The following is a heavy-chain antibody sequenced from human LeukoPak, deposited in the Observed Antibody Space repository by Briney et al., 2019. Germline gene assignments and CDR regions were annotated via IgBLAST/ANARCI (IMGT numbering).Heavy chain of an antibody. CDR3: AYSRLWSDPPGYFAY. Sequence: SGPTLVNPTQTLTLTCTFSGFSLRSSGVGVGWIRQPPGKALEWLALIYWDDDKRYSPSLKGRLTITKDTSKNQVDLTMTNMGPVDTASYYCAYSRLWSDPPGYFAYWGQGTLVTVSS. CDR2: IYWDDDK. V-gene: IGHV2-5*02. D-gene: IGHD3-10*01. CDR1: GFSLRSSGVG. J-gene: IGHJ4*02.